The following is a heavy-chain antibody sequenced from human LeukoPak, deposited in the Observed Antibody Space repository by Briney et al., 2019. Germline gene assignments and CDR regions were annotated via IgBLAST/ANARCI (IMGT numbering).Heavy chain of an antibody. V-gene: IGHV3-48*03. CDR1: GFDFSGYE. CDR3: VTSSWDI. CDR2: IHTGRRPM. J-gene: IGHJ4*02. D-gene: IGHD2-15*01. Sequence: GGSLRLSCAASGFDFSGYEMNWVRQAPGKGLGWISYIHTGRRPMQYKDSVKGRFTISRDNARNSLFLQMNSLRADDTAVYYCVTSSWDIWGQGTLVIVSS.